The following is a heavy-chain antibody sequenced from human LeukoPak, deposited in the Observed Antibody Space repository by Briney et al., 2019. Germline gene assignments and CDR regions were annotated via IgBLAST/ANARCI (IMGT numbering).Heavy chain of an antibody. J-gene: IGHJ3*02. V-gene: IGHV3-21*01. CDR1: GFTFSSYS. CDR3: ARDVPYYDSWSGRDRAFDI. CDR2: ISSSSSYI. Sequence: GGSLRLSCAASGFTFSSYSMNWVRQAPGKGLEWVSSISSSSSYIYYADSVKGRFTISRDNAKNSLYLQMNSLRAEDTAVYYCARDVPYYDSWSGRDRAFDIWGQGTMVTVSS. D-gene: IGHD3-3*01.